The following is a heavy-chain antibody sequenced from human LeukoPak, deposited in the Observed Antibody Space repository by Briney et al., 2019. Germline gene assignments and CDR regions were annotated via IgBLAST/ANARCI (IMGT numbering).Heavy chain of an antibody. CDR2: IYSGGST. Sequence: GGSLRLSCAASGFTVSDYYMSWVRQAPGKGLEWVSVIYSGGSTYYADSVKGRFTISRDNSKNTLYLQMNSLRAEDTAVYYCAREYDDYVWGSYRYRYFDYWGQGTLVTVSS. J-gene: IGHJ4*02. D-gene: IGHD3-16*02. CDR3: AREYDDYVWGSYRYRYFDY. CDR1: GFTVSDYY. V-gene: IGHV3-53*01.